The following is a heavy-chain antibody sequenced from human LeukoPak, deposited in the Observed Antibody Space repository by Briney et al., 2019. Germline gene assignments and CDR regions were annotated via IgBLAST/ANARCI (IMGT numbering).Heavy chain of an antibody. D-gene: IGHD6-6*01. V-gene: IGHV4-4*02. CDR3: ARGQYSTSSFYNHYYMDV. CDR2: IYHSGST. J-gene: IGHJ6*03. CDR1: GGSISSSNW. Sequence: SGTLSLTCAVSGGSISSSNWWSWVRQPPGKGLEWIGEIYHSGSTNYNPSLKSRVTISVDKSKNQFSLKLSSVTAADTAVYYCARGQYSTSSFYNHYYMDVWGTGTTVTVSS.